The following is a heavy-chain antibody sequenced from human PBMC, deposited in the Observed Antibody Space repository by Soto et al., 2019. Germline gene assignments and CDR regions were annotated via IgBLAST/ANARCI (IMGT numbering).Heavy chain of an antibody. CDR1: GGSISSGGYY. V-gene: IGHV4-31*03. CDR3: ARGKTGSWIAFDY. CDR2: IFYSGST. J-gene: IGHJ4*02. Sequence: QVQLQESGPGLVKPSQTLSLTSTVSGGSISSGGYYWSWIRQHPGKGLEWIGYIFYSGSTYYSPSLKSRVTISLDTSKNQFSLKLSSVTAADTAVYYWARGKTGSWIAFDYWGQGTLVTVSS. D-gene: IGHD3-10*01.